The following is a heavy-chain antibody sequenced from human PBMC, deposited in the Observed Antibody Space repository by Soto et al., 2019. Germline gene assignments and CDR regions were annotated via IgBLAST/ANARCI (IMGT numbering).Heavy chain of an antibody. CDR3: AQEFDTAMVYFDY. J-gene: IGHJ4*02. D-gene: IGHD5-18*01. CDR2: ISYDGSNK. Sequence: QVQLVESGGGVVQPGRSLRLSCAASGFTFSSYGMHWVRQAPGKGLEWVAVISYDGSNKYYADSVKGRFTISRDNSKNTLYLQINRLRAEDTAVYYCAQEFDTAMVYFDYWGQGTLVTVSS. V-gene: IGHV3-30*18. CDR1: GFTFSSYG.